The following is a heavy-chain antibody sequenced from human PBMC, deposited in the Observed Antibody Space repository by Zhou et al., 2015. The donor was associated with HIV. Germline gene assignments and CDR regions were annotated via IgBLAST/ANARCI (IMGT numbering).Heavy chain of an antibody. CDR3: ARGVDYYDSGAYYSFYFDY. V-gene: IGHV1-18*01. D-gene: IGHD3-22*01. J-gene: IGHJ4*02. CDR2: IGAYNGNT. CDR1: GDTFTSYT. Sequence: QVQFVQSGVEVKKPGASVKVSCKASGDTFTSYTINWVRQAPGQRLEWMGWIGAYNGNTNYAQKLQGRVTMTTDTSTSTAYMELRSLRSDDTAVYYCARGVDYYDSGAYYSFYFDYWGQGTLVTVSS.